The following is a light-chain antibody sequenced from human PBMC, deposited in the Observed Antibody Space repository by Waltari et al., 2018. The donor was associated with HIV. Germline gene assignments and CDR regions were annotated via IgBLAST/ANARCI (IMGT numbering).Light chain of an antibody. CDR1: RSDVGGYNY. J-gene: IGLJ1*01. CDR2: EVS. V-gene: IGLV2-8*01. CDR3: SSYAGSNTYV. Sequence: QSALTQPPSASGSPGQSVTIPCTGTRSDVGGYNYVPWYQQHPGKAPKLMIYEVSKRPSGVPDRFSGSKSGNTASLTVSGLQAEDEADYYCSSYAGSNTYVFGTGTKVTVL.